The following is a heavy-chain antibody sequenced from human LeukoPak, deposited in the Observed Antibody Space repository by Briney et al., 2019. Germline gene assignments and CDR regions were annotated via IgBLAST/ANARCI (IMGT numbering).Heavy chain of an antibody. CDR2: IYTSGST. Sequence: SETLSLTCTVSGGSISSYYSSWIRQPAGKGLEWIGRIYTSGSTNYNPSLKSRVTMSVDTSKNQFSLKLSSVTAADTAVYYCARGGSSWLPFDYWGQGTLVTVSS. J-gene: IGHJ4*02. CDR1: GGSISSYY. CDR3: ARGGSSWLPFDY. D-gene: IGHD6-13*01. V-gene: IGHV4-4*07.